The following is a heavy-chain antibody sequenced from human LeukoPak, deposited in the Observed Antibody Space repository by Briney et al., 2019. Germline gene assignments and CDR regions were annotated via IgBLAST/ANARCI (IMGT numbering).Heavy chain of an antibody. J-gene: IGHJ4*02. CDR3: ARRTQMATIDFDY. D-gene: IGHD5-24*01. Sequence: GESLKISCKSSGYSFTNYWIGWVRQMPGKGLEWMGIIYPADSVTRYSPSFQGQVTISADKSISTAYLQWSSLKASDTAMYYCARRTQMATIDFDYWGQGTLVTVSS. CDR2: IYPADSVT. V-gene: IGHV5-51*01. CDR1: GYSFTNYW.